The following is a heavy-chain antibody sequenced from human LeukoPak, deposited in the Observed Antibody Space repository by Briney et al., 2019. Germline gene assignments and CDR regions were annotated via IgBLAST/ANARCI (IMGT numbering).Heavy chain of an antibody. CDR2: IYSSGST. Sequence: PSETLSLTCTVSGGSISSDYWSWIRQPPGKGLEWIGYIYSSGSTDYNPSLKSRVTTSVDTSKNQFSLKLSSVTAADTAVYYCARGGSGNSGYWGQGTLVTVSS. V-gene: IGHV4-59*01. CDR3: ARGGSGNSGY. CDR1: GGSISSDY. J-gene: IGHJ4*02. D-gene: IGHD2-15*01.